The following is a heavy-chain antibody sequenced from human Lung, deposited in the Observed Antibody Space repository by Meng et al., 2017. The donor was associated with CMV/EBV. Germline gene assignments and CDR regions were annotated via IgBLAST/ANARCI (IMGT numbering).Heavy chain of an antibody. J-gene: IGHJ5*01. CDR1: GFTFSSYA. CDR2: ISYDGSNK. CDR3: ARESWYSSHKGREDS. V-gene: IGHV3-30-3*01. Sequence: SXAASGFTFSSYAMHWVRQAPGKGLEWVAVISYDGSNKYYADSVKGRFTISRDNSKNTLYLQMNSLRAEDTAVYYCARESWYSSHKGREDSWGQGXLVTVSS. D-gene: IGHD6-19*01.